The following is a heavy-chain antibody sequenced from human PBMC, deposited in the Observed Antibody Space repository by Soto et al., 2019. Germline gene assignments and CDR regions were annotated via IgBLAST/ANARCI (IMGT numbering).Heavy chain of an antibody. Sequence: LSLTCAVSGGSISSGGYSWSWIRQPPGKGLEWIGYIYHSGCTYYNPSLKSRVSISVDRSKNQFSLKLSSVTAADMAVYYCATAPHSFGVAENWFDPWGQGTLVTVSS. V-gene: IGHV4-30-2*01. CDR2: IYHSGCT. D-gene: IGHD3-3*01. CDR1: GGSISSGGYS. J-gene: IGHJ5*02. CDR3: ATAPHSFGVAENWFDP.